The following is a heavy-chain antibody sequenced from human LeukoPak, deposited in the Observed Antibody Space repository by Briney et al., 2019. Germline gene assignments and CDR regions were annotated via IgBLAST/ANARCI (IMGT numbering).Heavy chain of an antibody. D-gene: IGHD6-13*01. CDR2: IYYSGST. CDR3: ARARYSSSWYPFDY. CDR1: GGSISSYY. Sequence: SETLSLTCTVSGGSISSYYWSWIRQPPGKGLEWIGYIYYSGSTNYNPSLKSRVTISVDTSKNQFSLKLSSVTAADTAVYYRARARYSSSWYPFDYWGQGTLVTVSS. V-gene: IGHV4-59*01. J-gene: IGHJ4*02.